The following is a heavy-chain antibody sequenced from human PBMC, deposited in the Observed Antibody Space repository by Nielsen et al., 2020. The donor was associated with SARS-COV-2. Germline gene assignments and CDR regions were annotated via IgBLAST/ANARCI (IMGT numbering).Heavy chain of an antibody. Sequence: SCAASGFTFSSYAMHWVRQAPGKGLEWVAVISYDGSNKYYADSVKGRFTISRDNSKNTLYLQMNSLRAEDTAVYYCARSLSGSYKSAFDIWGQGTMVTVSS. CDR2: ISYDGSNK. D-gene: IGHD1-26*01. J-gene: IGHJ3*02. V-gene: IGHV3-30-3*01. CDR1: GFTFSSYA. CDR3: ARSLSGSYKSAFDI.